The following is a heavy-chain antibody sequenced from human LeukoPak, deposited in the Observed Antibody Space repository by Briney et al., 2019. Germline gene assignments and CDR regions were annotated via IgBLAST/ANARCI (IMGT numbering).Heavy chain of an antibody. D-gene: IGHD2-2*01. V-gene: IGHV3-30*04. J-gene: IGHJ4*02. CDR2: ILYDGSNK. Sequence: GRSLRPSCAPAGSTFSSYAMHWVSQAPGKGLEWVAVILYDGSNKYYADSVKGRFTISRDNSKNTLYLQMNSLRAEGTAVYYCARDQIHSSTSCLDYWGQRNLFTVSS. CDR1: GSTFSSYA. CDR3: ARDQIHSSTSCLDY.